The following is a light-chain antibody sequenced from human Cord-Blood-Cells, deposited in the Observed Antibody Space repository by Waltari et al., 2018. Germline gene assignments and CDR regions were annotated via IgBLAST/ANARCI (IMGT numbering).Light chain of an antibody. CDR2: EGS. V-gene: IGLV2-23*01. CDR3: CSYAGSSTYVV. Sequence: QSALTQPASVSGSPGPSITISCTGTSIDVGSYNFVSWYQQHPGKAPKLMIYEGSKRHSGVSKRFSGSKSGNTASLTISGLQAEDEADYYSCSYAGSSTYVVFGGGTKLTVL. CDR1: SIDVGSYNF. J-gene: IGLJ2*01.